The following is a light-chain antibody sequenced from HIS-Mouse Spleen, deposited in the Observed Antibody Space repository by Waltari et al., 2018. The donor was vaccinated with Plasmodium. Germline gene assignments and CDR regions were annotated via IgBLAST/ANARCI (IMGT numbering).Light chain of an antibody. Sequence: SYELTQPPSVSVSPGQTARITCSGDALPKKYAYWYQQKSGQAPGLVIYEDSKRPSGIPERFSGSSSGTMATLTISGAQVEDEDDYYCYSTDSSGNHRVFGGGTKLTVL. J-gene: IGLJ3*02. CDR3: YSTDSSGNHRV. CDR2: EDS. CDR1: ALPKKY. V-gene: IGLV3-10*03.